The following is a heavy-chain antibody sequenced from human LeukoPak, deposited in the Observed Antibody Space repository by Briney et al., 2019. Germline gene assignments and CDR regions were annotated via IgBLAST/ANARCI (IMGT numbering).Heavy chain of an antibody. D-gene: IGHD2-2*01. CDR2: INPSSGGT. CDR3: ATGGRYCSSSNCYLDY. J-gene: IGHJ4*02. Sequence: ASVTVSCKASGYTFTDYFMHWVRQAPGQGLEWMGWINPSSGGTYFAQKFQGRVTMTRDTSISTAYMELRSLRPDDTAVYFCATGGRYCSSSNCYLDYWGQGTLVTVSS. CDR1: GYTFTDYF. V-gene: IGHV1-2*02.